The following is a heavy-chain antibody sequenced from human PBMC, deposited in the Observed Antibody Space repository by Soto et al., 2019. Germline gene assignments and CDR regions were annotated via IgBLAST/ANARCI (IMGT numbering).Heavy chain of an antibody. CDR2: ISYDGSNK. Sequence: QVQLVESGGGVVQPGRSLRLSCAASGFTFSSYAMHWVRQAPCKGLEWVAVISYDGSNKYYADSVKGRFTISRDNSKNTLYLQMNSLRAEDTAVYYCARNMITFGGVTDYWGQGTLVTVSS. J-gene: IGHJ4*02. CDR3: ARNMITFGGVTDY. D-gene: IGHD3-16*01. V-gene: IGHV3-30-3*01. CDR1: GFTFSSYA.